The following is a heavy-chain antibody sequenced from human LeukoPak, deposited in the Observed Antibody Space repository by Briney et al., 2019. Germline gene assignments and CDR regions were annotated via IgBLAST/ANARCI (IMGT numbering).Heavy chain of an antibody. CDR2: IYYSGTT. D-gene: IGHD2-2*01. J-gene: IGHJ5*02. CDR1: GASISTYSHY. Sequence: PSETLSLSCRVSGASISTYSHYWGRIRQPPGKGLEGVGSIYYSGTTYYNPYFKSRVAISVDTSKNQSSQKLRSVTAGDTAVYYCGRFCTSASCYDAPSIDPWGQGALVTVSS. CDR3: GRFCTSASCYDAPSIDP. V-gene: IGHV4-39*01.